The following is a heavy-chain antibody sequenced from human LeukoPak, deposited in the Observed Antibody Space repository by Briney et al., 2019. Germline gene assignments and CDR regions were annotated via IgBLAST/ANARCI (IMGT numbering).Heavy chain of an antibody. Sequence: GRSLRLSCAASGFTFSSYGMHWVRQAPGKGLEWVAVIWYDGSNKYYADSVKGRFTISRDNSKNTLYLQMNSLRAEDTAVYYCAKAGTFGLLDRHNWFDPWGQGTLVTVSS. CDR2: IWYDGSNK. D-gene: IGHD2-2*02. CDR1: GFTFSSYG. V-gene: IGHV3-33*06. J-gene: IGHJ5*02. CDR3: AKAGTFGLLDRHNWFDP.